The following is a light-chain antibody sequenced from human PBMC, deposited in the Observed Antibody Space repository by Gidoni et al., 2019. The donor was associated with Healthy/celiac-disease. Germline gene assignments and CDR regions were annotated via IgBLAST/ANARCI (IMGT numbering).Light chain of an antibody. Sequence: DIQMTQSPSSLSASVGDRVTITCQASQDISNYLNWYQQKPGKAPKHLIYDASNLETGVPSRFSGSGSETDFTFTISSLQPEDIATYYCQQYDNLPYTFGQGTKLEIK. CDR1: QDISNY. J-gene: IGKJ2*01. V-gene: IGKV1-33*01. CDR3: QQYDNLPYT. CDR2: DAS.